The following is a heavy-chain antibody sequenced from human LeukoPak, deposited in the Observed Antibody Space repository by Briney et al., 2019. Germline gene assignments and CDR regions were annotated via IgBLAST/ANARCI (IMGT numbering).Heavy chain of an antibody. V-gene: IGHV4-30-2*01. Sequence: SETLSLTCTVSGGSISSGGYYWSWIRQPPGKGLEWIGYIYHSGSTYYNPSLKSRVTISVDRSKNQFSLKLSSVTAADTAVYYCARANDFWSGYQYYMDVWGKGTTVTVSS. CDR2: IYHSGST. J-gene: IGHJ6*03. CDR3: ARANDFWSGYQYYMDV. CDR1: GGSISSGGYY. D-gene: IGHD3-3*01.